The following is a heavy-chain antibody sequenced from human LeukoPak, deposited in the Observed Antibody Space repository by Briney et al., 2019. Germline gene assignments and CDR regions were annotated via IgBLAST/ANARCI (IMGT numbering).Heavy chain of an antibody. CDR2: IYYSGST. CDR3: ASARYDYDILTGETEGPVFGGFDC. J-gene: IGHJ4*02. V-gene: IGHV4-59*01. D-gene: IGHD3-9*01. CDR1: GGSISSYY. Sequence: SETLSLTCTVSGGSISSYYWSWIRQPPGKGLEWIGYIYYSGSTNYNPSLKSRVTISVDTSKNQFSLKLSSVTAADTAVYYCASARYDYDILTGETEGPVFGGFDCWGQGTLVTVSS.